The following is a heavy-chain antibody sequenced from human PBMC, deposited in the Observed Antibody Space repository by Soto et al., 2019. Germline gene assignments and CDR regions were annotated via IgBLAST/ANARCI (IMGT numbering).Heavy chain of an antibody. CDR1: GGTFSSSA. J-gene: IGHJ5*02. CDR3: ARDGDSGYAGRFDP. D-gene: IGHD5-12*01. CDR2: IIPIFGTA. Sequence: QVQLVQSGAEVKKPGSSVKVSCKASGGTFSSSAISWVRQAPGQGLEWMGGIIPIFGTANYAQKFQGRVTISADEATSTAYMELSSLRSEDTAVYYCARDGDSGYAGRFDPWGQGTLVTVSS. V-gene: IGHV1-69*01.